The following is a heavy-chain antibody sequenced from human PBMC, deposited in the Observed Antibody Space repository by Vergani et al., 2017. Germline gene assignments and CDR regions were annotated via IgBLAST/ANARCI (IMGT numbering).Heavy chain of an antibody. J-gene: IGHJ6*02. Sequence: EVQLVESGGGLVKPGGSLRLSCAASGFTFSSYSMNWVRQAPGKGLEWVSSISSSSSYIYYADSVKGRFTISRDNAKNSLYLQMNSLRAEDTAVYYCARDLWGYDILTGFGRNYYYYGMDVWGQGTTVTVSS. CDR1: GFTFSSYS. V-gene: IGHV3-21*04. CDR2: ISSSSSYI. D-gene: IGHD3-9*01. CDR3: ARDLWGYDILTGFGRNYYYYGMDV.